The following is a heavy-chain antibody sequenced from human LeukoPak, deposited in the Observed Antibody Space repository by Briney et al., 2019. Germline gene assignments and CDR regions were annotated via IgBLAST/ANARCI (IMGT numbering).Heavy chain of an antibody. V-gene: IGHV3-30*18. CDR2: IGYDGSNE. CDR1: GFTFSTYG. Sequence: GGSLRLSCAASGFTFSTYGMHWVRQAPGKGLEWVAVIGYDGSNEYYADSVKGRFTISRDNSKNTLYLQMNSLRGEDTAVYFCANQHLATFGYHCYGMNVWGQGTTVTVSS. D-gene: IGHD5-12*01. J-gene: IGHJ6*02. CDR3: ANQHLATFGYHCYGMNV.